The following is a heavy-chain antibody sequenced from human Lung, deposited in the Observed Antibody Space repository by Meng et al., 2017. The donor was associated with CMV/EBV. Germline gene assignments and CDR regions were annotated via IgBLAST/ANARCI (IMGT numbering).Heavy chain of an antibody. CDR3: ARDNNWGPDY. D-gene: IGHD7-27*01. J-gene: IGHJ4*02. CDR2: IHPHRGDT. V-gene: IGHV1-2*02. CDR1: GYTFTGYY. Sequence: ASVXVSCKASGYTFTGYYMHWVRQAPGQGLEWMGWIHPHRGDTNYAQQFQGRVTLTRDTSINTGYMELTRLTSDDTAVYYCARDNNWGPDYWGRGTLVTVSS.